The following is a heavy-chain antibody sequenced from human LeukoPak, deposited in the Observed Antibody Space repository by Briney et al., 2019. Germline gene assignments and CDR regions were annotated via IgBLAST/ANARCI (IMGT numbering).Heavy chain of an antibody. D-gene: IGHD6-13*01. CDR1: GFTFSSYG. Sequence: GGSLRLSCAASGFTFSSYGMHWVRQAPGKGLEWEAFIRYDGSNKYYADSVKGRFTISRDNSKNTLYLQMNSLRAEDTAVYYCARDQTGYSSSYPDYWGQGTLVTVSS. J-gene: IGHJ4*02. CDR2: IRYDGSNK. V-gene: IGHV3-30*02. CDR3: ARDQTGYSSSYPDY.